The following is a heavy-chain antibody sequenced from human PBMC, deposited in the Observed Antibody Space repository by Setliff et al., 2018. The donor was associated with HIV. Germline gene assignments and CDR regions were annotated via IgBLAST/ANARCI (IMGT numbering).Heavy chain of an antibody. CDR1: GKSLSNYW. J-gene: IGHJ3*02. D-gene: IGHD6-19*01. CDR3: SRGIAVAGHDFANTPGDI. CDR2: IDPSDSYI. Sequence: PGESLKISCKGSGKSLSNYWINWVRQMPGKGLEWMGRIDPSDSYINHGPPFQGHVTISADKSTNTAFLQWSSLKASDSAMYYCSRGIAVAGHDFANTPGDIWGQGTMVTVSS. V-gene: IGHV5-10-1*01.